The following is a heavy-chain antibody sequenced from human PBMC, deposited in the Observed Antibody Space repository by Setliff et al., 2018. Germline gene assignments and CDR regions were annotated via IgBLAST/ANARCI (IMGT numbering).Heavy chain of an antibody. CDR3: ARDKLWLMGYYYYYYMDV. CDR1: GYTFTSYD. Sequence: ASVKVSCKASGYTFTSYDINWVRQAPGQRLEWMGWINAGNGNTKYSQKFQGRVTITRDTSASTAYMELSSLRSEDTAVYYCARDKLWLMGYYYYYYMDVWGKGTTVTVS. CDR2: INAGNGNT. V-gene: IGHV1-3*01. J-gene: IGHJ6*03. D-gene: IGHD5-18*01.